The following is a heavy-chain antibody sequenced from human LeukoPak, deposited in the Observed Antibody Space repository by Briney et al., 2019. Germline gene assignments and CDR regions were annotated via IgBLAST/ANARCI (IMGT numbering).Heavy chain of an antibody. CDR3: AKYGGSGWVIDY. V-gene: IGHV4-59*08. CDR2: IYYSGST. CDR1: GASINSYY. D-gene: IGHD6-19*01. Sequence: SETLSLTCTVSGASINSYYWSWIRQPPGKGLEWIGYIYYSGSTTYSPSLKSRVTMSVDTSKNQFSLKLTSVTAADTAVYYCAKYGGSGWVIDYWGQGTLVTVSS. J-gene: IGHJ4*02.